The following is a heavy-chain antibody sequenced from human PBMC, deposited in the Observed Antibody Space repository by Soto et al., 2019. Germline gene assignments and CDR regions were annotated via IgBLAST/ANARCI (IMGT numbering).Heavy chain of an antibody. CDR3: ARDVGGWYSHYYYYGMDV. CDR2: ISSSSSTI. CDR1: GFTFSSYS. J-gene: IGHJ6*02. V-gene: IGHV3-48*02. D-gene: IGHD6-19*01. Sequence: GGSLRLSCAASGFTFSSYSMNWVRQAPGKGLEWVSYISSSSSTIYYAESVKGRFTISRDNAKNSLYLQMNSLRDENTAVYYCARDVGGWYSHYYYYGMDVWGQGATVTVAS.